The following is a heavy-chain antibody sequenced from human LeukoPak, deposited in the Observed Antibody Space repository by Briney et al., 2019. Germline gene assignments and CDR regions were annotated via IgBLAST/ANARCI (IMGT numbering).Heavy chain of an antibody. CDR1: GFSFSGHW. Sequence: GGSLRLSCTASGFSFSGHWMNWVRQAPGKGLVWVSRIASDGSSTTYADSVKGRFSISRDNAKNTLYLQMNSLRVEDTAVYYCARGRPHGNDYWGQGTLVTVSS. D-gene: IGHD4-23*01. CDR3: ARGRPHGNDY. CDR2: IASDGSST. V-gene: IGHV3-74*01. J-gene: IGHJ4*02.